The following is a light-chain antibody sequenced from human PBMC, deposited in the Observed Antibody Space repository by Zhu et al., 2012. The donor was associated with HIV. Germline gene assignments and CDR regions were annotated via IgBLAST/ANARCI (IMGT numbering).Light chain of an antibody. CDR2: DTS. CDR1: QSVNSF. Sequence: IVLTQSPATLSLSPGERATLSCRTSQSVNSFLAWYQQKPGQAPRLLIYDTSKRAAGVPARFSGSGSGTDFTLTISSLEPEDFAVYYCHQRRNRSLTFGGGTRVEI. V-gene: IGKV3-11*01. CDR3: HQRRNRSLT. J-gene: IGKJ4*01.